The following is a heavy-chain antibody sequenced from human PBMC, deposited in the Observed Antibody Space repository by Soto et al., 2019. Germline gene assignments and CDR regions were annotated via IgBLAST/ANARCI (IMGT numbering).Heavy chain of an antibody. D-gene: IGHD1-26*01. CDR3: SRRGSGSYYDY. CDR1: GFTFSSYA. CDR2: ISGSGGST. V-gene: IGHV3-23*01. Sequence: EVQLLESGGGLVQPGGSLRLSCAASGFTFSSYAMRWVRQAPGKGLEWVSAISGSGGSTYYADSVKGRFTISRDNSKNPLYLQMTSLRAEDTAVYYSSRRGSGSYYDYWGQGTLVTVSS. J-gene: IGHJ4*02.